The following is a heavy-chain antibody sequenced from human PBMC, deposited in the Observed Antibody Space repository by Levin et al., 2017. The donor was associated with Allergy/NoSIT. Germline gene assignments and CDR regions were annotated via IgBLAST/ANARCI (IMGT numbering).Heavy chain of an antibody. CDR1: GFTFSNAW. J-gene: IGHJ6*02. V-gene: IGHV3-15*01. CDR2: IKSKTDGGTT. Sequence: GESLKISCAASGFTFSNAWMSWVRQAPGKGLEWVGRIKSKTDGGTTDYAAPVKGRFTISRDDSKNTLYLQMNSLKTEDTAVYYCTTTGYSYGEYYYYGMDVWGQGTTVTVSS. CDR3: TTTGYSYGEYYYYGMDV. D-gene: IGHD5-18*01.